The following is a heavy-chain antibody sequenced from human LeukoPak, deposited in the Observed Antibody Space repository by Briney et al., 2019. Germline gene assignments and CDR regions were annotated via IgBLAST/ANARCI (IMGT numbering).Heavy chain of an antibody. CDR3: AKEGGGYHFDY. Sequence: GGSLRLSCAASGFIFSTYAMTWVRQAPGKGLEWVSAISGSGGTTYYADSVKGRFTISRDNSKNTLYLQMNSLRAEDTAVYYRAKEGGGYHFDYWGQGTLVTVSS. D-gene: IGHD2-15*01. V-gene: IGHV3-23*01. J-gene: IGHJ4*02. CDR1: GFIFSTYA. CDR2: ISGSGGTT.